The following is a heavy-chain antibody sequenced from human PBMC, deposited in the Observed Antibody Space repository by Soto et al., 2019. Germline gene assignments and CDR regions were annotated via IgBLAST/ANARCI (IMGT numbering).Heavy chain of an antibody. V-gene: IGHV3-64*01. Sequence: EVQLAESGGGLAQPGGSLRLSCAASGFTLRGYAMDWVRQAPVKGLEYVSGISSNGVDTYYANSVQGRFTISRDYSKNAVYLQMGSLSPEVMAVYYCARRARPDFYYSDVLGKGTTVTVSS. J-gene: IGHJ6*03. CDR3: ARRARPDFYYSDV. CDR1: GFTLRGYA. D-gene: IGHD6-6*01. CDR2: ISSNGVDT.